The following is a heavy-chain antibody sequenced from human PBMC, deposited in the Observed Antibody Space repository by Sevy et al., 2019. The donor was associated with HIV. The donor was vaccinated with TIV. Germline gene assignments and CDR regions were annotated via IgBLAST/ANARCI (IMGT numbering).Heavy chain of an antibody. J-gene: IGHJ6*03. V-gene: IGHV4-59*01. CDR2: IYYSGST. D-gene: IGHD1-1*01. CDR3: AGREPGTRYYYYYMDV. CDR1: GGSISSYY. Sequence: SETLSLTCTVSGGSISSYYWSWIRQPPGKGLEWIGYIYYSGSTNYNPSLKSRVTISVDTSKNQFSLKLSSVTAADTAVYYGAGREPGTRYYYYYMDVWGKGTTVTVSS.